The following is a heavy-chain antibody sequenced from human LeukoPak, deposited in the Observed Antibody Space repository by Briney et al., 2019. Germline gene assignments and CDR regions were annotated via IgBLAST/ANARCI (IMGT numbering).Heavy chain of an antibody. CDR1: GGSISSSSYY. J-gene: IGHJ4*02. Sequence: SETLSLTCTVSGGSISSSSYYWGWIRQPPGKGLEWIGRIYYNGSTYYNPSLKSRVTISVDTSKNQFSLKLSSVTAADTAVYYCARNYDYVWGSYRYMLDWGQGTLVTVSS. D-gene: IGHD3-16*02. CDR2: IYYNGST. V-gene: IGHV4-39*07. CDR3: ARNYDYVWGSYRYMLD.